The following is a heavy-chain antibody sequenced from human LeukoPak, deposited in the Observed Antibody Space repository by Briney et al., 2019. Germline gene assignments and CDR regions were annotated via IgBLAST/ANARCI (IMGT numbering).Heavy chain of an antibody. CDR1: GFSFSSCG. J-gene: IGHJ4*02. CDR3: AKTRAMDSSGYYFDY. V-gene: IGHV3-33*06. Sequence: GGSLRLSCAASGFSFSSCGMHWVRQAPGKGLEGVAVIWSDGSTKYYADSVKGRFTISRDNSRNTLYMQMNSLRAEDTAVYYCAKTRAMDSSGYYFDYWGRGILVTVSS. D-gene: IGHD3-22*01. CDR2: IWSDGSTK.